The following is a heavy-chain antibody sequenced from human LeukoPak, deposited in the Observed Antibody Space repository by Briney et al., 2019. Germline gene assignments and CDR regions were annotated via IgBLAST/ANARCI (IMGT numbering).Heavy chain of an antibody. CDR3: ARHSPYCSSTSCYTY. J-gene: IGHJ4*02. CDR2: IYYSGST. V-gene: IGHV4-39*01. D-gene: IGHD2-2*02. Sequence: SETLSLTCTVSGGSLSSSSYYWGWIRQPPGKGLEWLGSIYYSGSTYYNPSLKSRVTISVDPSKNQFSLKLSSVTAADTAVYYCARHSPYCSSTSCYTYWGQGTLVSVSS. CDR1: GGSLSSSSYY.